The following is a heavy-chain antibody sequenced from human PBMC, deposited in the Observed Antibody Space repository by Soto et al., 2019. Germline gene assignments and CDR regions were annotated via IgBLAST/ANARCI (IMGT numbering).Heavy chain of an antibody. Sequence: TLSLPGTVSGGSISSGDYYWSWIRQPPGKGLEWIGYIYYSGSTYYNPSLKSRVTISVDTSKNQFSLKLSSVPAADTAVYYCARTFWSLNYYFDYWGQGTLVTVSS. CDR3: ARTFWSLNYYFDY. D-gene: IGHD3-16*01. V-gene: IGHV4-30-4*01. J-gene: IGHJ4*02. CDR1: GGSISSGDYY. CDR2: IYYSGST.